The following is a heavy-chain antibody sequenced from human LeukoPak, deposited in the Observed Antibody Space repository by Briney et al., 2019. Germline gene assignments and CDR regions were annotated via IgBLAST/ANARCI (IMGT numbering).Heavy chain of an antibody. D-gene: IGHD4-17*01. Sequence: ASVKVSCKVSGYTLTELSMHWVRQAPGKGLEWMGGFDPEDGETIYAQKFQGRVTMTEDTSTDTAYMELSSLRSEDTAVYYCATVGIGKKWYGEGGFDYWGQGTLVTVSS. CDR3: ATVGIGKKWYGEGGFDY. J-gene: IGHJ4*02. CDR2: FDPEDGET. CDR1: GYTLTELS. V-gene: IGHV1-24*01.